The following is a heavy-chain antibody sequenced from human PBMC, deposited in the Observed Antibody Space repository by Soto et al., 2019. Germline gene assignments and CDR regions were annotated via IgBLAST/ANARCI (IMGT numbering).Heavy chain of an antibody. CDR1: GFSFSSYG. CDR2: IWYDGSHK. D-gene: IGHD6-6*01. CDR3: TRASSYFDH. J-gene: IGHJ4*02. V-gene: IGHV3-33*01. Sequence: QVQLVESGGGVVQPGRSLRLSCAASGFSFSSYGMHWVRQAPGKGLEWVALIWYDGSHKYYADSVKGRFTISRDNSENTLYLQMNSLRAEDTAVYYCTRASSYFDHWGQGTLVTVSS.